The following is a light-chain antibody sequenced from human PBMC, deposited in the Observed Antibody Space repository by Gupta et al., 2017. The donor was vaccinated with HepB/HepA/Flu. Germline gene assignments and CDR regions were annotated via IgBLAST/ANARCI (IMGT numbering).Light chain of an antibody. CDR2: KAS. CDR3: QQDNDYSWT. Sequence: DIQMTQSPSTLSASVGDRVTITCRATQSISSWLAWYQQKPGKAPKVLIYKASNVESGVPSRFSGSGSGTEFTLTISSLQPDDFATYYCQQDNDYSWTFGQGTKVEI. CDR1: QSISSW. J-gene: IGKJ1*01. V-gene: IGKV1-5*03.